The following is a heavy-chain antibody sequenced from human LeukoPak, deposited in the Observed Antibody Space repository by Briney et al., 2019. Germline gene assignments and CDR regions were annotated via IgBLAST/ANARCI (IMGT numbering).Heavy chain of an antibody. CDR2: IYHSGST. CDR3: ARDVEGTGWFDP. D-gene: IGHD1-1*01. CDR1: GGSISSGGYS. J-gene: IGHJ5*02. Sequence: SETLSLTCAVSGGSISSGGYSWSWIRQPPGKGLEWIGYIYHSGSTYYNPSLKSRVTISVDRSKNQFSLKLSSVTAADTAVYYCARDVEGTGWFDPWGQGTLVTVSS. V-gene: IGHV4-30-2*01.